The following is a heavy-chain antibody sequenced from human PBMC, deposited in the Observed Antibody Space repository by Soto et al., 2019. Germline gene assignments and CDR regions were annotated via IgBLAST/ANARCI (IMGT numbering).Heavy chain of an antibody. D-gene: IGHD4-17*01. CDR3: AISHDYGDHMYFFQH. Sequence: SETLSLTCTVSGGSISSYYWSWIRQPPGKGLEWIGYIYYSGSTNYNPSLKSRVTISVDTSKNQFSLKLSSVTAADTAVYYCAISHDYGDHMYFFQHWGQGTLVTVSS. CDR2: IYYSGST. V-gene: IGHV4-59*01. J-gene: IGHJ1*01. CDR1: GGSISSYY.